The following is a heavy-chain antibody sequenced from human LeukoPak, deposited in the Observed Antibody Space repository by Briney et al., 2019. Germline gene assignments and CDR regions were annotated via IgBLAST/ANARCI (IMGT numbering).Heavy chain of an antibody. CDR3: AAVLYSSNLAWFDP. Sequence: ASVRVSCKVSGYTVPELSVNWVRQAPGKGLEWMGGFDFEAGETIYAQKFQGRFTMTEDSSVNIAYMELNSLISEDTAVYYCAAVLYSSNLAWFDPWGQGTLVTVSS. V-gene: IGHV1-24*01. CDR1: GYTVPELS. D-gene: IGHD6-13*01. J-gene: IGHJ5*02. CDR2: FDFEAGET.